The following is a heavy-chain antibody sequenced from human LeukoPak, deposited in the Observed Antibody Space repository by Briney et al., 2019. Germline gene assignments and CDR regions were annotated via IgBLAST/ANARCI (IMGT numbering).Heavy chain of an antibody. J-gene: IGHJ4*02. CDR3: ARVSDNGSENFDQ. CDR1: GYTFTGYY. Sequence: ASVQVSFKASGYTFTGYYIHWVRQAPGQGLEWVGWINPNSGGTDYAQKFQGRLTMTRDTSISTAYMELSSLRSDDTAVYYCARVSDNGSENFDQWGQGTLVTLSS. V-gene: IGHV1-2*02. D-gene: IGHD3-10*01. CDR2: INPNSGGT.